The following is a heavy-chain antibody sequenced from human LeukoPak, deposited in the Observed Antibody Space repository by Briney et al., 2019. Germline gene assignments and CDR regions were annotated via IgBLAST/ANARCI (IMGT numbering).Heavy chain of an antibody. CDR3: AKAGDNSNWYTPYYYYYYYMDV. CDR2: IRYDGSNK. V-gene: IGHV3-30*02. CDR1: GSTFSSYG. Sequence: GGSLRLSCAASGSTFSSYGMHWVRQAPGKGLEWVAFIRYDGSNKYYADSVKGRFTISRDNSKNTLYLQMNSLRAEDTAVYYCAKAGDNSNWYTPYYYYYYYMDVWGKGTTVTISS. J-gene: IGHJ6*03. D-gene: IGHD6-13*01.